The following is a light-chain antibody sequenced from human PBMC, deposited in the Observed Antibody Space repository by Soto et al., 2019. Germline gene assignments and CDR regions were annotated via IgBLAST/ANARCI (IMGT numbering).Light chain of an antibody. J-gene: IGLJ2*01. CDR3: SPYTTRSTLF. CDR1: SSDVGAYDF. CDR2: DVT. Sequence: QSVLTQPASVSGSPGQSITISCTGTSSDVGAYDFVSWYQHYPGKAPKLVTFDVTHRPPGISDRFSGSKSANTAPLTISGLQAEDDAFYYCSPYTTRSTLFFGGGTKRTVL. V-gene: IGLV2-14*01.